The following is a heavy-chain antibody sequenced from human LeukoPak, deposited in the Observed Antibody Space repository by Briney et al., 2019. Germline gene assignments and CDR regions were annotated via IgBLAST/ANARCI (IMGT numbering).Heavy chain of an antibody. D-gene: IGHD3-3*01. V-gene: IGHV4-4*02. CDR1: GGSISSSNW. CDR3: ARRASSGYYNYFDY. CDR2: IYHSGST. J-gene: IGHJ4*02. Sequence: SGTLSLTCAVSGGSISSSNWWSWVRQPPGKGLEWIVEIYHSGSTNYNPSLKRRVTISVDKSKNQFSLKLSSVTAADTAVYYCARRASSGYYNYFDYWGQGTLVTVSS.